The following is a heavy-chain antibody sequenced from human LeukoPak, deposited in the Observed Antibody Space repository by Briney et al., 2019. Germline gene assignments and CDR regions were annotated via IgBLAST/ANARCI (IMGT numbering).Heavy chain of an antibody. J-gene: IGHJ5*02. CDR3: ARDLKGSGWEGAFDP. CDR2: IIPIFGTA. CDR1: GGTFSSYA. Sequence: SVKVSCKASGGTFSSYAISWMRQAPGQGLEWMGGIIPIFGTANYTQKFQGRVTITTDESTSTAYMELSSLRSEDTAVYYCARDLKGSGWEGAFDPWGQGTLVTVSS. V-gene: IGHV1-69*05. D-gene: IGHD6-19*01.